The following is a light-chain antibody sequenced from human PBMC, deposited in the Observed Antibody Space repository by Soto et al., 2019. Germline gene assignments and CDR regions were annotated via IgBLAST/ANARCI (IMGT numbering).Light chain of an antibody. Sequence: EIGLTQSPGTLSLSPGERATLSGRASQSVSSSYLAWFQQKRGQTPRLLIYGASSRATGVPDRFSGSGSGTDFTLTISRLEPEDFAVYYCLQSDSSPWTFGQGTKVELK. J-gene: IGKJ1*01. V-gene: IGKV3-20*01. CDR2: GAS. CDR3: LQSDSSPWT. CDR1: QSVSSSY.